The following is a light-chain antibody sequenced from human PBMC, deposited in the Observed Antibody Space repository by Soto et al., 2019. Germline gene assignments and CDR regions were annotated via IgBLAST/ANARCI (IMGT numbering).Light chain of an antibody. Sequence: QSVLTRRASVSGSPGQSITISCTGTGSDVGGYNYVSWYQQHPGKAPKLMIYEVSNRPSGVSNRFSGSKSGNTASLTISGLQAEDEADYYCSSYTSSSTLFVFGTGTKVTVL. CDR3: SSYTSSSTLFV. CDR1: GSDVGGYNY. J-gene: IGLJ1*01. CDR2: EVS. V-gene: IGLV2-14*01.